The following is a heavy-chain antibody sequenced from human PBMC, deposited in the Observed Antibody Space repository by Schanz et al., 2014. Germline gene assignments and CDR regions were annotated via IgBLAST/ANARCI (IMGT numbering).Heavy chain of an antibody. CDR3: ARVRYCSGGSCYQDNWFDP. CDR2: IIPSLGLA. V-gene: IGHV1-69*04. Sequence: VQLEQSGAEVKKPGSSVKVSCKASGGTFSSFGINWVRQAPGQGLEWMGRIIPSLGLAKYEQKFQDKVTITADTSTTTAYMELSSLRSEDAAVYYCARVRYCSGGSCYQDNWFDPWGQGTLVIVSS. D-gene: IGHD2-15*01. CDR1: GGTFSSFG. J-gene: IGHJ5*02.